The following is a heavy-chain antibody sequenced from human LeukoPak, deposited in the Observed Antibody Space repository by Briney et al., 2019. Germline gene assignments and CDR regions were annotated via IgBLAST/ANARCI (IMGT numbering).Heavy chain of an antibody. CDR3: ASFNFGVVITSGWDY. CDR2: INTNTGNP. V-gene: IGHV7-4-1*02. Sequence: ASVKVSCKASGYTFTSYAMNWVRQAPGQGLEWMGWINTNTGNPTYAQGFTGRFVFSLDTSVSTAYLQISSLKAEDTAVYYCASFNFGVVITSGWDYWGQGTLVTVSS. D-gene: IGHD3-3*01. CDR1: GYTFTSYA. J-gene: IGHJ4*02.